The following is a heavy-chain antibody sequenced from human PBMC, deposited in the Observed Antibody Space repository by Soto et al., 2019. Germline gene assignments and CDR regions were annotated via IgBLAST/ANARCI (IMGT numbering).Heavy chain of an antibody. Sequence: QVQLQQWGAGLLKPSETLSLTCAVYGGSFSGYYWSWIRQPPGMGLEWIGEINHSGSTNYNPSLKSRVTISVDTSKNQFSLKLSSVTAADTAVYYCARARNSGYRPFDYWGQGTLVTVSS. D-gene: IGHD5-12*01. V-gene: IGHV4-34*01. J-gene: IGHJ4*02. CDR1: GGSFSGYY. CDR3: ARARNSGYRPFDY. CDR2: INHSGST.